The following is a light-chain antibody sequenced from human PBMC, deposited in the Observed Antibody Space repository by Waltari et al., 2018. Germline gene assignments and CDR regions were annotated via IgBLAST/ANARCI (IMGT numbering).Light chain of an antibody. CDR2: DVN. CDR1: SSDVGTYTY. Sequence: QSALTQPRSVSGSPGQSVTISCTGTSSDVGTYTYVSWYPQHPGKAPKLMIYDVNKRPAVLPDRSSRSKSGNTASLTISGLQAEEEADYYCCAYAGSYTLVFGGGTKLTVL. CDR3: CAYAGSYTLV. J-gene: IGLJ2*01. V-gene: IGLV2-11*01.